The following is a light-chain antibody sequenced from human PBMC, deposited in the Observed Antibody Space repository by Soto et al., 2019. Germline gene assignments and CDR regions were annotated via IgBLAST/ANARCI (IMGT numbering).Light chain of an antibody. J-gene: IGKJ5*01. Sequence: ETVMTKSPATLSVSRGERATLSCRASQCVRTKLAWYQQKPGQAPRLLIYGASSRATGIPARFSGSGSGTEFTLTISSLQSEDSGGYYCQQYNKWPAEITFGQGTRLEIK. CDR3: QQYNKWPAEIT. V-gene: IGKV3D-15*01. CDR2: GAS. CDR1: QCVRTK.